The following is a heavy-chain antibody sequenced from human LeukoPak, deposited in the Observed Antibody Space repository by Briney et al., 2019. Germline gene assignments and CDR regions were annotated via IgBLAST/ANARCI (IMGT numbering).Heavy chain of an antibody. V-gene: IGHV4-59*12. Sequence: SETLSLTCTVSGGSISNYYWSWIRQPPGKGLEWIGYIYYSGSTNYNPSLKSRVTISVDTSKNQFSLKLSSVTAADTAVYYCARDIRYCRGGSCYSSDLDYWGQGTLVTVSS. CDR1: GGSISNYY. D-gene: IGHD2-15*01. CDR2: IYYSGST. CDR3: ARDIRYCRGGSCYSSDLDY. J-gene: IGHJ4*02.